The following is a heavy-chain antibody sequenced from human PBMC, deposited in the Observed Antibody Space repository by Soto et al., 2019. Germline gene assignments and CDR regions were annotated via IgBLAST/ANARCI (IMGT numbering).Heavy chain of an antibody. D-gene: IGHD1-26*01. Sequence: QVQLVQSGAEVKKPGASVKVSCKASGYTFTSNGITWVRPAPGQGLEWMGWISAYNGNTKYAQKVQGRVTVTADISTSTAYMELRSLISDDTAIYYGARDQGRGGVGSYDYWGQGTLVTVSS. CDR2: ISAYNGNT. V-gene: IGHV1-18*04. J-gene: IGHJ4*02. CDR1: GYTFTSNG. CDR3: ARDQGRGGVGSYDY.